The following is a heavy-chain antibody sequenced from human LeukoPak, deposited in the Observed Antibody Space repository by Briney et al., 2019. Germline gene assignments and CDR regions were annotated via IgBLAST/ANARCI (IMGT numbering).Heavy chain of an antibody. Sequence: GGSLRLSCAASGFTFSSYWMHWVRQAPGKGLVWVSRINSDGSSTSYADSVKGRFTISRDNAKNTLYLQMNSLRAEVTAVYYCARVGGYVPFDYWGQGTLVTVSS. D-gene: IGHD5-12*01. V-gene: IGHV3-74*01. CDR3: ARVGGYVPFDY. CDR1: GFTFSSYW. J-gene: IGHJ4*02. CDR2: INSDGSST.